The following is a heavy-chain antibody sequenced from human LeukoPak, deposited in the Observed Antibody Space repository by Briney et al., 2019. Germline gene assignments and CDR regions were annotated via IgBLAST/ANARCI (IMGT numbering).Heavy chain of an antibody. J-gene: IGHJ6*03. CDR3: ARETYYYDSSGYLAGSWGYYYYMDV. V-gene: IGHV4-4*07. Sequence: PSETLSLTCTVSGGSISSYYWSWIRQPAGKGLEWIGRIYTSGSTNYNPSLKSRVTMSVDTSKNQFSLKLSSVTAADTAVYYCARETYYYDSSGYLAGSWGYYYYMDVWGKGTTVTISS. CDR1: GGSISSYY. CDR2: IYTSGST. D-gene: IGHD3-22*01.